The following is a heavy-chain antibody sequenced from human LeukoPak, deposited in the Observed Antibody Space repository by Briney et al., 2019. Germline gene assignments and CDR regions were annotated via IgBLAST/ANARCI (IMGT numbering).Heavy chain of an antibody. CDR3: AREGITIFGVANSNWFDP. CDR2: ISGSGSTI. Sequence: PGGSLRLSCAASGFTFSDHYMSWIRQAPGKGLEWVSYISGSGSTIYYAASVRGRFTIFRDNAKNSLYLQMNSLRAEDTAIYYCAREGITIFGVANSNWFDPWGQGTLVTVSS. D-gene: IGHD3-3*01. J-gene: IGHJ5*02. V-gene: IGHV3-11*01. CDR1: GFTFSDHY.